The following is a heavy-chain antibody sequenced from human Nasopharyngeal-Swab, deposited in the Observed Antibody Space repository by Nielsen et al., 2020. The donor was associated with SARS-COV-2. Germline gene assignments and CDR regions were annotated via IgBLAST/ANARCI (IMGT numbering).Heavy chain of an antibody. CDR2: IYYSGRT. D-gene: IGHD3-10*01. CDR3: ARERGRGGIWNYYYYYMDV. CDR1: GGSISSSSYY. Sequence: GSLRLSCTVSGGSISSSSYYWGWIRQPPGKGLEWIGSIYYSGRTYYNPSLKSRVTISVDTSKNQFSLKLSSVTAADTAVYYCARERGRGGIWNYYYYYMDVWGKGTTVTVSS. V-gene: IGHV4-39*07. J-gene: IGHJ6*03.